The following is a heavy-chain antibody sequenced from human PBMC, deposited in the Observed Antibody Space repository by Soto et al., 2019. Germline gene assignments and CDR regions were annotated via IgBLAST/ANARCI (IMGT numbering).Heavy chain of an antibody. J-gene: IGHJ4*02. CDR3: AKAPGATIDY. CDR1: AFTFNNYA. V-gene: IGHV3-23*01. D-gene: IGHD5-12*01. CDR2: IGGSGRTT. Sequence: GGSLRLSCAASAFTFNNYAMSWVRQAPGKGLEWVSGIGGSGRTTYYADSVKGRFTISRDNSNNTLFLQMNSLRAEDTAVYYCAKAPGATIDYWGQGTLVTVSS.